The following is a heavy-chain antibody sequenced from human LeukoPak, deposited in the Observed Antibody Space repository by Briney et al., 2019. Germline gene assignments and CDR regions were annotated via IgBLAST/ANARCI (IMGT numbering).Heavy chain of an antibody. D-gene: IGHD1-26*01. V-gene: IGHV3-30*02. CDR2: IRYTARDK. CDR3: ARDPYSGAYYEGYYYYYMDV. Sequence: GGSLRLSCAASGFTFSYYGMHWVRQAPGKGLEWVAFIRYTARDKYYADSVKGRFTISRDNAKNSLYLQMNSLRAEDTAVYYCARDPYSGAYYEGYYYYYMDVWGKGTTVTVSS. CDR1: GFTFSYYG. J-gene: IGHJ6*03.